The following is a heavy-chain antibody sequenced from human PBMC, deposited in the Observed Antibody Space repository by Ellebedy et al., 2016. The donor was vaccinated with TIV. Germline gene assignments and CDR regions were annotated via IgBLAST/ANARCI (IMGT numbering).Heavy chain of an antibody. J-gene: IGHJ5*01. V-gene: IGHV6-1*01. CDR2: TYYRSRWCD. Sequence: QTLSLTCVISGDRVPSVNAGWNWIRQSPSRGLQWLGRTYYRSRWCDDSTVPLKGRVSIHPDPDPSKNQFSLQLTSVTPEDTAIDYCERGGHDYVWGSHRPLFYFDSWGQGILVTVSA. CDR1: GDRVPSVNAG. D-gene: IGHD3-16*02. CDR3: ERGGHDYVWGSHRPLFYFDS.